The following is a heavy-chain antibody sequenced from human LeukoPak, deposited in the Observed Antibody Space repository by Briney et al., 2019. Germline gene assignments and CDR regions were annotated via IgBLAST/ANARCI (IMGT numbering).Heavy chain of an antibody. J-gene: IGHJ1*01. D-gene: IGHD3-3*01. Sequence: SVKVFCKASGGTFNSHVISWVRQAPGQGLEWMGRINPLVGAPIYAQKLQGRVTITADKSTSTAYIELSSLGSEDTAVYYCASPSSHYDVWRGYSMFQLWGQGTLVIVSS. CDR3: ASPSSHYDVWRGYSMFQL. CDR2: INPLVGAP. CDR1: GGTFNSHV. V-gene: IGHV1-69*04.